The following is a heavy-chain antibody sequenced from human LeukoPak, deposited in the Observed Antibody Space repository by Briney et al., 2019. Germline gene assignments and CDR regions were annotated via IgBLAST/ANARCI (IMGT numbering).Heavy chain of an antibody. D-gene: IGHD1-26*01. CDR3: ARVPRGSYRNCFDT. CDR1: GGSFNGYY. Sequence: SETLSLSCAVYGGSFNGYYWSWIRQSPAKGLEWIGEINYSGGTNYNPSLKSRLTISVDTSKNHFSLNLTSMTAADTAIYYCARVPRGSYRNCFDTWGQGSLVTVSS. CDR2: INYSGGT. V-gene: IGHV4-34*01. J-gene: IGHJ5*02.